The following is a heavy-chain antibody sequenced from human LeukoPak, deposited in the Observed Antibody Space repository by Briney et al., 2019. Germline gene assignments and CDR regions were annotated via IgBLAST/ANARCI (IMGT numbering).Heavy chain of an antibody. CDR1: GFTFSTYE. Sequence: PGRSLRLSCAASGFTFSTYEMNWVRQAPGKGLEWFSYISSTASTIYYADSVKGRFTISRDNSKNSLYLQMNSLRAEDTAVYYCARAARIVGATYFDYWGRGTLVTVSS. J-gene: IGHJ4*02. CDR3: ARAARIVGATYFDY. D-gene: IGHD1-26*01. CDR2: ISSTASTI. V-gene: IGHV3-48*03.